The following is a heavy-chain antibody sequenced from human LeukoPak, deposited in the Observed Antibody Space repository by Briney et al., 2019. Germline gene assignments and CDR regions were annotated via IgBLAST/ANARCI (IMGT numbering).Heavy chain of an antibody. CDR3: ARDPLSSSSFDL. Sequence: GGSLRLSCAASGVSVSRNYMSWVRQAPGKGLEWVSEIYSDGSTYYAASVKGRFSISRDNSKNTVYLQMNSLRAEDTAVYYCARDPLSSSSFDLWGQGTLVTVSS. V-gene: IGHV3-53*01. J-gene: IGHJ4*02. CDR2: IYSDGST. CDR1: GVSVSRNY. D-gene: IGHD6-13*01.